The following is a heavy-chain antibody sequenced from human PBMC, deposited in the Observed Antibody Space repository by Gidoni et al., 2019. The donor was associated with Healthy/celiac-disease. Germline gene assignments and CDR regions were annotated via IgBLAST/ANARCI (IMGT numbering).Heavy chain of an antibody. CDR2: ISGSGGST. Sequence: EVQLLESGGGLVQPGGFLRLSCAASGFTFSSYAMSWVRQAPGKGLGWVSAISGSGGSTYYADSVKGRFTISRDNSNNTLYLQMNSLRAEDTAVYYCAKKTNGKRPGSYAFDYWGQGTLVTVSS. V-gene: IGHV3-23*01. CDR3: AKKTNGKRPGSYAFDY. CDR1: GFTFSSYA. J-gene: IGHJ4*02. D-gene: IGHD3-16*01.